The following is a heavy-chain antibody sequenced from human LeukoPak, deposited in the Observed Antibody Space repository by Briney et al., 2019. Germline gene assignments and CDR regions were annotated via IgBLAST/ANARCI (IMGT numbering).Heavy chain of an antibody. Sequence: PSETLSLTCAVSDDSIGNNYYWGWIRQPPGKGLEWIGSIYHSGSTYYNPSHKSRVTISADTSKNQFSLKVNSVTAADTAVYYCARRPGVRGYSGLVYFQYWGQGTLVIVSS. CDR3: ARRPGVRGYSGLVYFQY. D-gene: IGHD3-22*01. CDR1: DDSIGNNYY. CDR2: IYHSGST. J-gene: IGHJ1*01. V-gene: IGHV4-38-2*01.